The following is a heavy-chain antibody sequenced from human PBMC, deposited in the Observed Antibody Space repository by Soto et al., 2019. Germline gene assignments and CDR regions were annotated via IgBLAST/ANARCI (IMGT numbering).Heavy chain of an antibody. D-gene: IGHD5-12*01. V-gene: IGHV1-18*01. J-gene: IGHJ4*02. CDR3: ARLRDGYNSFYFDY. CDR2: ISAYNGNT. Sequence: QVQLVQSEAEVKKPGASVKVSCKASGYTFTSYGISWLRQAPGQGLEWMGWISAYNGNTNYAQKLQGRVTMTTDTSSSTAYMELRSLRSDDTAVYYCARLRDGYNSFYFDYWGQGTLVTLSS. CDR1: GYTFTSYG.